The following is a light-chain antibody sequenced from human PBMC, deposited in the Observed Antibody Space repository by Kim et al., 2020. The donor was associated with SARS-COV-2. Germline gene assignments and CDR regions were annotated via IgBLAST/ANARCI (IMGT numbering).Light chain of an antibody. Sequence: EIVMTQSPATLSVSPGERATLSCRASQSVSSNLAWYQQKPGQAPRLLIYGASTRATGIPARFSGSGSGTEFTLTISSLQSEDFAVYYCKQDNNGTPLTCGGGTKVDIK. CDR2: GAS. V-gene: IGKV3-15*01. CDR1: QSVSSN. CDR3: KQDNNGTPLT. J-gene: IGKJ4*01.